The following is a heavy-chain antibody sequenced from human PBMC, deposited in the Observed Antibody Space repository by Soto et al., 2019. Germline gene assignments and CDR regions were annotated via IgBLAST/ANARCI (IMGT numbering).Heavy chain of an antibody. Sequence: GSLRLSCAVSGFTFSTYCMHWVRQAPETGLVWVSRICRDGSGTDYADSVKGRFAISRDDARNSLYLQMNSLRVEDTAIYYCVRGSSPWRGMDYWGQGTLVTVSS. CDR2: ICRDGSGT. V-gene: IGHV3-74*01. D-gene: IGHD6-13*01. CDR3: VRGSSPWRGMDY. J-gene: IGHJ4*02. CDR1: GFTFSTYC.